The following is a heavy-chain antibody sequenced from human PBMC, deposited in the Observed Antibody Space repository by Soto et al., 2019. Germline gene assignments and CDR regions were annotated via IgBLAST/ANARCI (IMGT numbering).Heavy chain of an antibody. CDR2: ISGSGGRS. V-gene: IGHV3-23*01. CDR3: AKAYFVWSSEQPYYFDY. J-gene: IGHJ4*02. Sequence: EVQLLDSGGGLVQPGGSLRLSCAASGFTFSNYAMTWFRQGPGKGLEWFSVISGSGGRSYYADSVKGRFTISRDNSKSTLYLQMNSLRAEDTAVYYCAKAYFVWSSEQPYYFDYWGQGTLVTVSS. D-gene: IGHD3-16*01. CDR1: GFTFSNYA.